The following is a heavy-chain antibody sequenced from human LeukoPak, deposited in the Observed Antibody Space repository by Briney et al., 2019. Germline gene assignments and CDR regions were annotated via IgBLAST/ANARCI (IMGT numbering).Heavy chain of an antibody. CDR2: INPNSGGT. J-gene: IGHJ4*02. Sequence: ASVKVSCKASGFTFTSYHMHWVRQAPGQGLEWMGWINPNSGGTNYAQKFQGRVTMTRDTSISTAYMELSGLRSDDTAVYYCARGPHWDPHFDYWGQGTLVTVSS. D-gene: IGHD7-27*01. CDR1: GFTFTSYH. CDR3: ARGPHWDPHFDY. V-gene: IGHV1-2*02.